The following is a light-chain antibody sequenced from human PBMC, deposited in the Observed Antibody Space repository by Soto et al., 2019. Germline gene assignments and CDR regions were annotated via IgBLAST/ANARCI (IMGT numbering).Light chain of an antibody. CDR1: QSVSRY. J-gene: IGKJ1*01. Sequence: DIPMTQSPSSLSVSVGDRVTITCRASQSVSRYLNWYQHKPGKAPKVLIYAASSLQSGVPSRFSGSGSGTDFTLTINSLQPEDFATYYCQQSYSTPRTFGQGTKVEV. V-gene: IGKV1-39*01. CDR3: QQSYSTPRT. CDR2: AAS.